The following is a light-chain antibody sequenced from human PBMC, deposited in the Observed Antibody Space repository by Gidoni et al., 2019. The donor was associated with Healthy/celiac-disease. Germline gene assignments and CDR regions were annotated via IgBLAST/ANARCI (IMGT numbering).Light chain of an antibody. V-gene: IGKV3-15*01. CDR1: QSVSSN. Sequence: EIVMTQSPATLSVSPGERATLSCRASQSVSSNLAWYQQKPGQAPRLLIYGASTRATGIPARFSGSGSGTEFTLTISSLQSEDFAVYYCQQYNNWPQGTFXQXTKVEIK. J-gene: IGKJ1*01. CDR3: QQYNNWPQGT. CDR2: GAS.